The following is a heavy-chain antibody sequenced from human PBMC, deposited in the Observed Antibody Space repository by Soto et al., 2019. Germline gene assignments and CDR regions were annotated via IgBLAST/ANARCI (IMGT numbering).Heavy chain of an antibody. CDR2: ISYDGSNK. Sequence: HPGGSRRLSCSASGFTFSTYAMHWVRQAPGKGLEWVAVISYDGSNKYYAELVKGRFTISRDNSKNTLYLQMNSLRAQDTAVYYCAHTARDYDFWSGYYLSGLDYWGQGTLVTVSS. J-gene: IGHJ4*02. CDR3: AHTARDYDFWSGYYLSGLDY. V-gene: IGHV3-30-3*01. D-gene: IGHD3-3*01. CDR1: GFTFSTYA.